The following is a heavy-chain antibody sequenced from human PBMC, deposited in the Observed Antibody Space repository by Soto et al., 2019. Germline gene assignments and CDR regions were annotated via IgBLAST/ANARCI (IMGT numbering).Heavy chain of an antibody. CDR1: GYTFTGYY. J-gene: IGHJ6*02. V-gene: IGHV1-2*04. CDR3: ARSGIAARSDYYYGMDV. D-gene: IGHD6-6*01. Sequence: ASVKVSCKASGYTFTGYYMHWVRQAPGQGLEWMGWINPNSGGTNYAQKFQGWVTMTRDTSISTAYMELSRLRSDDTAVYYCARSGIAARSDYYYGMDVWGQGTTVTVSS. CDR2: INPNSGGT.